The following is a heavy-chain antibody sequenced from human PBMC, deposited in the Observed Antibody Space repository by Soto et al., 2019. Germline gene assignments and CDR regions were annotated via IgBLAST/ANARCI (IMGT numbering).Heavy chain of an antibody. V-gene: IGHV1-69*06. CDR2: IIPIFGTA. D-gene: IGHD1-26*01. Sequence: QVQLVQSGAEVKKPGSSVKVSCKASGGTCSSYALSWVRQAPGQGLEWTGGIIPIFGTANYAQKFQGRVTITADKATSTAYMELSSLRSEETAVYYCAREQSVGWLDGEGVGVWGQGTTVTVSS. CDR3: AREQSVGWLDGEGVGV. CDR1: GGTCSSYA. J-gene: IGHJ6*02.